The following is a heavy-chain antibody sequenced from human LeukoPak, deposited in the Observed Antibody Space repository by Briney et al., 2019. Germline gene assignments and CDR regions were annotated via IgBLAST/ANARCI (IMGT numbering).Heavy chain of an antibody. CDR3: ASGGSGAFDI. D-gene: IGHD3-10*01. V-gene: IGHV4-38-2*01. CDR2: IYHSGST. CDR1: GYSISSGYY. J-gene: IGHJ3*02. Sequence: PSETLSLTCAVSGYSISSGYYWGWIRQPPGKGREWIGSIYHSGSTYYTPSLKSGVTISVDTSKSQFSLKLSSVTAADTAVYYCASGGSGAFDIWGQGTMVTVSS.